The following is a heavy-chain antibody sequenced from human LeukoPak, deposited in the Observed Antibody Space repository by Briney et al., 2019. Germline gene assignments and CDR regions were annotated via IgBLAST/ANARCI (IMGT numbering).Heavy chain of an antibody. D-gene: IGHD3-22*01. J-gene: IGHJ4*02. CDR1: GYTFTSYY. CDR2: INPSGGST. V-gene: IGHV1-46*01. CDR3: ARDLGGYYDSSGLGY. Sequence: ASVEVSCKASGYTFTSYYMHWVRQAPGQGLEWMGIINPSGGSTSYAQKFQGRVTMTRDTSTSTVYMELSSLRSEDTAVYYCARDLGGYYDSSGLGYWGQGTLVTVSS.